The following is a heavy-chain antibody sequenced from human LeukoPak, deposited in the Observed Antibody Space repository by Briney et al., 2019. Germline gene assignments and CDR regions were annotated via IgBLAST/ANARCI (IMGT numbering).Heavy chain of an antibody. J-gene: IGHJ3*02. CDR2: FDPNTGAT. CDR1: GDTITGYY. Sequence: GPSVNVSCKASGDTITGYYIHWVRQAPGQSLEWMGCFDPNTGATHYAQKFQGRVTMPRDTSIDTDYMELSRLRSDDTALYYCAGYTVVRGITLSAFDIWGQGTVVSVSS. D-gene: IGHD3-10*01. CDR3: AGYTVVRGITLSAFDI. V-gene: IGHV1-2*02.